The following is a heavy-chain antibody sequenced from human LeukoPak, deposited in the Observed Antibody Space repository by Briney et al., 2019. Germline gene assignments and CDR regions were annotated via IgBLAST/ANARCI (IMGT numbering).Heavy chain of an antibody. Sequence: SETLSLTCTVSGGSISSYYWSWIRQPPGKGLEWIGYIYTSGSTNYNPSLKSRITISVDTSKNQFPLKLSSVTAADTAVYYCARQVVDLNWFDPWGQGTLVTVSS. CDR2: IYTSGST. CDR3: ARQVVDLNWFDP. D-gene: IGHD2-2*01. V-gene: IGHV4-4*09. CDR1: GGSISSYY. J-gene: IGHJ5*02.